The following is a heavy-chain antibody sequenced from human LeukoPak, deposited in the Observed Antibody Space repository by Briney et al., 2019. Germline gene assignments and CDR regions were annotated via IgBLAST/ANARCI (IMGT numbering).Heavy chain of an antibody. CDR2: IYYSGST. V-gene: IGHV4-61*08. CDR1: DGSISSGGDH. J-gene: IGHJ6*02. D-gene: IGHD6-13*01. CDR3: ARLYSIPYYHYGMDV. Sequence: PSETLSLTCTVSDGSISSGGDHWSWIRQHPGKGLEWIGYIYYSGSTNYNPSLKSRVTISVDTSKSQFSLKLSSVTAADTAVYYCARLYSIPYYHYGMDVWGQGTTVTVSS.